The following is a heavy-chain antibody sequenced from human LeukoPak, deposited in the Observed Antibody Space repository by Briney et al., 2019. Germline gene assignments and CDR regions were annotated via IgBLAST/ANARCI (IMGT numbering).Heavy chain of an antibody. Sequence: SETLSLTCTVSGGSISSSSYSWGWIRQPPGKGLEWIGSIYYTGSTNYNPSLKSRITMSVDTSKNRFSLNMTSVTAADTAVYFRAGADDYDPFDIWGQGTMVTVS. CDR2: IYYTGST. V-gene: IGHV4-39*02. CDR3: AGADDYDPFDI. D-gene: IGHD1-1*01. CDR1: GGSISSSSYS. J-gene: IGHJ3*02.